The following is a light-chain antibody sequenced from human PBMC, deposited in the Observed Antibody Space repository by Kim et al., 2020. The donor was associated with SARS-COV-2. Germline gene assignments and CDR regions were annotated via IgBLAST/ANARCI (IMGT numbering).Light chain of an antibody. CDR3: QSYDSSIPWV. V-gene: IGLV6-57*03. J-gene: IGLJ3*02. CDR1: SGSIASNY. Sequence: KTLTISGTRSSGSIASNYVQWYQQRPGSAPTTVIYEDNQRPSGVPDRFSGSIDSSSNSASLTISGLKTEDEADYYCQSYDSSIPWVFGGGTKLTVL. CDR2: EDN.